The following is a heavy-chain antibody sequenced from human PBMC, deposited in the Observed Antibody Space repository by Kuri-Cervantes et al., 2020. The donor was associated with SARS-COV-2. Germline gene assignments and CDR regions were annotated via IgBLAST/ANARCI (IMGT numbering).Heavy chain of an antibody. CDR2: ISSSSSYI. V-gene: IGHV3-21*01. D-gene: IGHD3-3*01. J-gene: IGHJ6*03. CDR1: GFTFSSYA. Sequence: GGSLRLSCAASGFTFSSYAMHWVRQAPGKGLEWVSSISSSSSYIYYADSVKGRFTISRDNAKNSLYLQMNSLRAEDTAVYYCAREDYDFWSGLSYMDVWGKGTTVTVSS. CDR3: AREDYDFWSGLSYMDV.